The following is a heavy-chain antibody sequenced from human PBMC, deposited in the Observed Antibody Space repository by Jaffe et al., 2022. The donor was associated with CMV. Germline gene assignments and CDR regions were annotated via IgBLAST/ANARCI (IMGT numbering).Heavy chain of an antibody. CDR2: IYPGDSDT. CDR1: GYSFTNFW. Sequence: EVQLVQSGAEVKKPGESLKISCKGSGYSFTNFWIAWVRQMPGKGLEWMGIIYPGDSDTIYSPSFQGQVTISVDKSTNTAYLQWSSLKASDTAMYYCARRSTTMFDYWGRGALVTVSS. D-gene: IGHD1-1*01. J-gene: IGHJ4*02. CDR3: ARRSTTMFDY. V-gene: IGHV5-51*01.